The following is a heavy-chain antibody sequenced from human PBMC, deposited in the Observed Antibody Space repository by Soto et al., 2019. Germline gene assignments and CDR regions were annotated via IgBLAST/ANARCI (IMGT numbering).Heavy chain of an antibody. CDR1: GGSISSSSYY. Sequence: SETLSLTCTVSGGSISSSSYYWGWIRQPPGKGLEWIGSIYYSGSTYYNPSLKSRVTISVDTSKNQFSLKLSSVTAADTAVYYCARQVEGYCSSTSCYAEYFQHWGQGTLVTVSS. J-gene: IGHJ1*01. V-gene: IGHV4-39*01. CDR3: ARQVEGYCSSTSCYAEYFQH. D-gene: IGHD2-2*01. CDR2: IYYSGST.